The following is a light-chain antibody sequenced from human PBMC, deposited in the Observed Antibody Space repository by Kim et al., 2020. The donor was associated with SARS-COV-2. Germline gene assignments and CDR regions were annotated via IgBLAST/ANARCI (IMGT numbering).Light chain of an antibody. Sequence: DIQMTQSPSSLSASVGDRVTITCRASQSISSYLNWYQQKPGKAPKVLIYAASSLQSGVPSTFSGSGSGTDFTLTISSLQPKDFATYYCQQSYSTPYTFGQGTKLEI. CDR1: QSISSY. CDR2: AAS. J-gene: IGKJ2*01. V-gene: IGKV1-39*01. CDR3: QQSYSTPYT.